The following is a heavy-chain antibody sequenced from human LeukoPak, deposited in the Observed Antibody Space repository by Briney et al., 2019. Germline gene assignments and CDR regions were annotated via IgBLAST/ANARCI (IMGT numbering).Heavy chain of an antibody. CDR1: GFTFSSCA. D-gene: IGHD2-2*01. CDR2: ISGSGGST. J-gene: IGHJ4*02. V-gene: IGHV3-23*01. Sequence: PGGSLRLSCAASGFTFSSCAMSWVRQAPGEGLEWVSAISGSGGSTYYADSVRGRFTISRDNSKNTLYLQMSSLRADDTAVYYCAKDRCLTTTCYVDYWGQGTLVTVSS. CDR3: AKDRCLTTTCYVDY.